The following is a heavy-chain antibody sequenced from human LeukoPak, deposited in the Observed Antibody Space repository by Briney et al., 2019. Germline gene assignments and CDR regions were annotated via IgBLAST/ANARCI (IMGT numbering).Heavy chain of an antibody. CDR2: INSDGSST. D-gene: IGHD3-10*02. V-gene: IGHV3-74*01. Sequence: GGSLRLSCAASGFTFSSYWMHWVRQVQGKGLVWVSRINSDGSSTSYADSVKGRFTISRDNAKNTLYLQMNSLRAEDSAVYYCAELGITMIGGVWGKGTTVTISS. CDR3: AELGITMIGGV. J-gene: IGHJ6*04. CDR1: GFTFSSYW.